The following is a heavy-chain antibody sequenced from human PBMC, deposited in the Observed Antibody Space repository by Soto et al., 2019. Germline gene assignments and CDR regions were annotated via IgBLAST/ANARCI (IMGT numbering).Heavy chain of an antibody. CDR1: GRSISSSNW. V-gene: IGHV4-4*02. J-gene: IGHJ4*02. D-gene: IGHD6-13*01. Sequence: PSETLSLTCAVAGRSISSSNWWSWVRQPPGKGLEWIGEIYHSGSTNYNPSLKSRVTISVDKSKNQFSLKLSSVTAADTAVYYCARLYIAAAGTSIYFDYWGQGTLVTSPQ. CDR3: ARLYIAAAGTSIYFDY. CDR2: IYHSGST.